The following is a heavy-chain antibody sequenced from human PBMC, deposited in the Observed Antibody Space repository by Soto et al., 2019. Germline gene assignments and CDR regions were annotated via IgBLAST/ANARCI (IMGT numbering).Heavy chain of an antibody. CDR3: AKKVHYGPGSQYFDY. J-gene: IGHJ4*02. Sequence: GGSLRLSCAASGFTFSSYSMSWVRQAPGKGLEWVSGFRTSGDGGTTYYAESVKGRFTISRDNSKNMLLLQMNSLRAEDTAKYYGAKKVHYGPGSQYFDYWGQGTLVTVSS. CDR2: FRTSGDGGTT. D-gene: IGHD3-10*01. V-gene: IGHV3-23*01. CDR1: GFTFSSYS.